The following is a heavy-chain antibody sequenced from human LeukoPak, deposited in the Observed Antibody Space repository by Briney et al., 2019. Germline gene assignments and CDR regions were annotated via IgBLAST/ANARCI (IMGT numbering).Heavy chain of an antibody. V-gene: IGHV5-10-1*01. Sequence: PGESLKISCKGSGYSFNNYRISWVRQMPGKGLEWMGTIDPTDSYTKYSPSFQGHVTISLDKSISTAYLQWSGLRASDTAMYYCARGYSYGSFDYWGQGTLVTVSS. CDR3: ARGYSYGSFDY. J-gene: IGHJ4*02. CDR2: IDPTDSYT. D-gene: IGHD5-18*01. CDR1: GYSFNNYR.